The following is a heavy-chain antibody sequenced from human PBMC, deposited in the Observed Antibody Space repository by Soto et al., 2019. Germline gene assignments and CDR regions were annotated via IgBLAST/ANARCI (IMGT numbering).Heavy chain of an antibody. Sequence: GGSLRLSCAASGFTFSSYAMSWVRQAPGKGLEWVSAISGSGGSTYYADSVKGRFTISRDNSKNTLYLQMNSLRAEDTAVYYCAKFGLRGQRIATNYFDYWGQGTLVTVSS. CDR3: AKFGLRGQRIATNYFDY. J-gene: IGHJ4*02. D-gene: IGHD5-12*01. CDR2: ISGSGGST. CDR1: GFTFSSYA. V-gene: IGHV3-23*01.